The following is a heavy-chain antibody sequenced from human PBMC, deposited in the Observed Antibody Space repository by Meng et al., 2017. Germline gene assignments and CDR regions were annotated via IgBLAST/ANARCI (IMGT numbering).Heavy chain of an antibody. CDR1: ECTFTSYA. CDR3: AREGRVDFDY. J-gene: IGHJ4*02. Sequence: HLGQPGPTLKMPGSSVNVSSKASECTFTSYAMNRGRQGPGQRLEWMRWINTNTGNPTYAQGFTARFVFSLDTSVSTAYLQISILKAEDTAVNYCAREGRVDFDYWGQGTLVTVSS. D-gene: IGHD1-26*01. CDR2: INTNTGNP. V-gene: IGHV7-4-1*02.